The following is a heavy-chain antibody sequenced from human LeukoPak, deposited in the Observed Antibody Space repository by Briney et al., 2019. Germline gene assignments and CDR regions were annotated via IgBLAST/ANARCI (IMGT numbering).Heavy chain of an antibody. CDR3: AKESSIQLWFGSGAFDI. V-gene: IGHV3-9*01. CDR1: GFTFDDYA. CDR2: ISWNSGSI. Sequence: GRSLRLSCAASGFTFDDYAMHWVRQAPGKGLEWVSGISWNSGSIGYADSVKGRFTISRDNAKNSLYLQMNSLRAEDTALYYCAKESSIQLWFGSGAFDIWGQGTMVTVSS. J-gene: IGHJ3*02. D-gene: IGHD5-18*01.